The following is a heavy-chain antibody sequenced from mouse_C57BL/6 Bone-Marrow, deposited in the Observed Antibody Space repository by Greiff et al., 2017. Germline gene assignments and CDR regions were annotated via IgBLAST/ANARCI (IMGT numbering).Heavy chain of an antibody. J-gene: IGHJ1*03. CDR2: IYPGSGNT. CDR1: GYTFTDYY. V-gene: IGHV1-76*01. CDR3: ARLIWSYWYFDV. D-gene: IGHD1-1*02. Sequence: VQLQESGAELVRPGASVKLSCKASGYTFTDYYINWVKQRPGQGLEWIARIYPGSGNTYYNEKFKGKATLTAEKSSSTAYMQLSSLTSEDSAVYFCARLIWSYWYFDVWGTGTTVTVSS.